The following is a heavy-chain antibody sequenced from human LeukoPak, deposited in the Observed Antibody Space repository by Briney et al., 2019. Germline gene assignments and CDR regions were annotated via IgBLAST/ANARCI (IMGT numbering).Heavy chain of an antibody. V-gene: IGHV3-66*01. CDR2: IYSGGST. CDR3: ARGALGGSGSYFDY. CDR1: GFTVSSNY. D-gene: IGHD3-10*01. J-gene: IGHJ4*02. Sequence: GGSLRLSCAASGFTVSSNYMSWVRQAPGKGLEWVSVIYSGGSTYYADSVKGRFTISRDNSKNTLYLQMNSLRAEDTAVYYCARGALGGSGSYFDYWGQGTLVTVSS.